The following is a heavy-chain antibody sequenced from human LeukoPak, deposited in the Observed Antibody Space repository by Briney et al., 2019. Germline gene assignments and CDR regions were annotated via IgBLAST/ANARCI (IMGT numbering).Heavy chain of an antibody. CDR3: AKDSSSSQV. J-gene: IGHJ4*02. V-gene: IGHV3-23*01. CDR2: ISRSGDRT. D-gene: IGHD6-6*01. Sequence: GGSLRLSCAASGFTFSSYAMSWVRQAPGKGLEWVSAISRSGDRTYYADSVKGRFNISRDNSKNTLYLQMNSLRAEATAVDYCAKDSSSSQVWGQGTLVTVSS. CDR1: GFTFSSYA.